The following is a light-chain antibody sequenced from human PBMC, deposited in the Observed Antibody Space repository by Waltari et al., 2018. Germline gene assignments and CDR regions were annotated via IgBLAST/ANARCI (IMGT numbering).Light chain of an antibody. Sequence: SYELTQPPSVSVSPGQTASITCSGDQLGDKYACWYQQKPGQSPGLVIYQDSKRPSGIPERFSGSNSGNTATLTISGTQAMDEADYYCQAWDSSTGVFGTGTKVTVL. CDR2: QDS. V-gene: IGLV3-1*01. CDR3: QAWDSSTGV. CDR1: QLGDKY. J-gene: IGLJ1*01.